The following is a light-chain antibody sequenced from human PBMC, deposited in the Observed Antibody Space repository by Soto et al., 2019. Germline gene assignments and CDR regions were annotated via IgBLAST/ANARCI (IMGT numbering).Light chain of an antibody. V-gene: IGKV1-5*03. CDR2: KAS. CDR3: QQYNNYPWT. Sequence: DIQMTQSPSTLSASVGDRVTITCRASQSISSWLAWYQQKPGKAPKLLIYKASSLESGVPSRFSGSGSGTEFTLTISSLQPXDFATYYCQQYNNYPWTFGQGTKVDIK. J-gene: IGKJ1*01. CDR1: QSISSW.